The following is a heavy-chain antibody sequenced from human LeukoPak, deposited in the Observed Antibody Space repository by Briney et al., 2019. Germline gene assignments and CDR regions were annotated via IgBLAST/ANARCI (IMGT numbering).Heavy chain of an antibody. Sequence: SETLSLTCTVSGLSISSSCWSWLRQPPGKGLEWIGYVYYTGSTNYSPSLESRVTISVDTSKNQLSLKVNSVTAADTAVYYCARGFFDSRGVSNPFDIWGQGTMVTVSS. CDR1: GLSISSSC. V-gene: IGHV4-59*01. D-gene: IGHD3-22*01. CDR2: VYYTGST. J-gene: IGHJ3*02. CDR3: ARGFFDSRGVSNPFDI.